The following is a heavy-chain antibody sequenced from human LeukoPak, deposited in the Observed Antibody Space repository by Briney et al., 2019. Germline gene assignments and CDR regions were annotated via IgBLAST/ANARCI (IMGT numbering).Heavy chain of an antibody. Sequence: GGSLRLSCAASGFTFSSYAMHWVRQAPGKGLEWVAVISYDGSNKYYADSVKGRFTISRDNSKNTLYLQMNSLRAEDTGVYYCAKRHRGSNGVYNFDYWGLGTLVTVSS. D-gene: IGHD3-10*01. CDR3: AKRHRGSNGVYNFDY. CDR2: ISYDGSNK. V-gene: IGHV3-30-3*02. CDR1: GFTFSSYA. J-gene: IGHJ4*02.